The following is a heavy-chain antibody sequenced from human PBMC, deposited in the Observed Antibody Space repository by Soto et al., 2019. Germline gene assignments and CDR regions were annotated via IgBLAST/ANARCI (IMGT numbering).Heavy chain of an antibody. D-gene: IGHD3-3*01. V-gene: IGHV4-4*02. CDR2: IYHSGST. J-gene: IGHJ4*02. CDR1: GGSISSSNW. Sequence: QVQLQESGPGLVKPSGTLSLTCAVSGGSISSSNWWSWVRQPPGKGLEWIGQIYHSGSTNYTPSLKSRVTISVYKSKNQFSLKLSSVTAADTAVYYCASSRPQDYDFWSGYYYFDYWGQGTLVTVSS. CDR3: ASSRPQDYDFWSGYYYFDY.